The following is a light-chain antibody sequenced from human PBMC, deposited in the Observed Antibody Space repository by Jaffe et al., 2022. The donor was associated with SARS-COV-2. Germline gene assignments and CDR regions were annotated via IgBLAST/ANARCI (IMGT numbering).Light chain of an antibody. V-gene: IGKV3-15*01. CDR2: GAS. Sequence: EIVMTQSPATLSVSPGERATLSCRASQSVNNNLAWYQQIPGQAPRLLIYGASARATGIPARFSGSGSGTEFTLTISSLQSEDFAVYYCQQYNQWPLTFGQGTRLEIK. CDR1: QSVNNN. J-gene: IGKJ5*01. CDR3: QQYNQWPLT.